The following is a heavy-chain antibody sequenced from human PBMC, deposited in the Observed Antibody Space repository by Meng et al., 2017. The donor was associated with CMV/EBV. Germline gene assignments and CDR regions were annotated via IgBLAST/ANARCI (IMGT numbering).Heavy chain of an antibody. CDR2: ISWDGGST. V-gene: IGHV3-43D*03. D-gene: IGHD3-22*01. Sequence: GGSLSPSCAASGFTFDDYAMHGVRQAPGKGLEWVSLISWDGGSTYYADSVKGRFTISRDNSKNSLYLQMNSLRAEDTALYYCANGRSQNYYDSSGYSKPPHDAFDIWGQGTMVTVSS. CDR3: ANGRSQNYYDSSGYSKPPHDAFDI. CDR1: GFTFDDYA. J-gene: IGHJ3*02.